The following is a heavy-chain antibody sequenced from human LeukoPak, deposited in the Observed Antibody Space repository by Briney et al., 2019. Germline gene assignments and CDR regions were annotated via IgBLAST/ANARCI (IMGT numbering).Heavy chain of an antibody. CDR2: ISSSSSYI. D-gene: IGHD6-13*01. J-gene: IGHJ3*02. Sequence: GGSLRLSCAASGFTFSSYAMSWVRQAPGKGLEWVSSISSSSSYIYYADSVKGRFTISRDNAKNSLYLQMNSLRAEDTAVYYCSRVLAAACPLSGPTEDGNAQKAFDIWGQGTMVTVSS. V-gene: IGHV3-21*01. CDR1: GFTFSSYA. CDR3: SRVLAAACPLSGPTEDGNAQKAFDI.